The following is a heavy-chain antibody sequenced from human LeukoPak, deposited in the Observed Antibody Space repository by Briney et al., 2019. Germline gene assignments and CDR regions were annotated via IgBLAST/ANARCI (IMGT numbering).Heavy chain of an antibody. CDR3: ARGHLRGYSYGFII. J-gene: IGHJ4*02. V-gene: IGHV4-34*01. D-gene: IGHD5-18*01. Sequence: SETLSLTCAVYGGSFSGYYWSWIRQPPGKGLEWIGEINHSGSTNYNPSLKSRVTISVDTSKNQFSLKLSSVTAADTAVYYCARGHLRGYSYGFIIWGQGTLVTVSS. CDR1: GGSFSGYY. CDR2: INHSGST.